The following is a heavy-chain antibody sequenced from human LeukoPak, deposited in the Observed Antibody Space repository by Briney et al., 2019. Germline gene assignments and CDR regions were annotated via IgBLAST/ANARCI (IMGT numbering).Heavy chain of an antibody. V-gene: IGHV1-24*01. CDR2: FDPEDGET. Sequence: GASVKVSCKVSGYTLTELSMHWVRQAPGKGLEWMGGFDPEDGETIYAQEFQGRVTMTEDTSTDTAYMELRSLRSDDTAVYYCARDRLRFESVAEGNYFDYWGQGTLVTVSS. J-gene: IGHJ4*02. D-gene: IGHD6-19*01. CDR3: ARDRLRFESVAEGNYFDY. CDR1: GYTLTELS.